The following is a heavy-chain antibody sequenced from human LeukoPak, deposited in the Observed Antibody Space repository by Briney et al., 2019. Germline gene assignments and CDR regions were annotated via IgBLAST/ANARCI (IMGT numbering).Heavy chain of an antibody. J-gene: IGHJ4*02. V-gene: IGHV4-39*01. CDR2: IYYSGST. D-gene: IGHD2-8*01. CDR1: GGSISSSSYY. Sequence: SETLSLTCTVSGGSISSSSYYWGWIRQPPGKGLEWIGSIYYSGSTYYNPSLKSRVTISVDTSKNQFSLKLSSVTAADTAVYYCARQGEMVYAIYTTFDYWGQGTLVTVSS. CDR3: ARQGEMVYAIYTTFDY.